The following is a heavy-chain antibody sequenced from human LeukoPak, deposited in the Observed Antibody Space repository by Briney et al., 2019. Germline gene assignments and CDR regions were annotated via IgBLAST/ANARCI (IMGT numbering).Heavy chain of an antibody. CDR3: ARDQYCSSTSCYGIDY. J-gene: IGHJ4*02. CDR2: ISSSGSTI. Sequence: PGGSLRLSCAASGFTFSSYEMNWVRQAPGKGLEWVSYISSSGSTIYYADSVKGRFTISRDNAKNSLYLQMNSLRAEDTAVYYCARDQYCSSTSCYGIDYWGQGTLVIVSS. CDR1: GFTFSSYE. V-gene: IGHV3-48*03. D-gene: IGHD2-2*01.